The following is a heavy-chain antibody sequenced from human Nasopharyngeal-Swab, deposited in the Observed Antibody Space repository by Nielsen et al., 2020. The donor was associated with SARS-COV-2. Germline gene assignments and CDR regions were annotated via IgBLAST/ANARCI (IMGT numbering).Heavy chain of an antibody. V-gene: IGHV4-34*01. D-gene: IGHD6-13*01. Sequence: WIRQPPGKGLEWIGEINHSGSTNYNPSLKSRVTISVDTSKNQFSLKLSSVTAADAAVYYCASAGSSSWYQLRFDPWGQGTLVTVSS. CDR2: INHSGST. J-gene: IGHJ5*02. CDR3: ASAGSSSWYQLRFDP.